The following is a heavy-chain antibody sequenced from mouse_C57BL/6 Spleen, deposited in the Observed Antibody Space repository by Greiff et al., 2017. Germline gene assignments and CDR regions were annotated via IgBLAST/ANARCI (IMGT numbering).Heavy chain of an antibody. J-gene: IGHJ2*01. V-gene: IGHV1-52*01. Sequence: QVQLKQPGAELVRPGSSVKLSCKASGYTFTSYWMHWVKQRPIQGLEWIGNIDPSDSETHYNQKFKDKATLTVDKSSRTAYMQLSSLTAEDSAVYYCARSRQLRLPYFDYWVQGTTLTVSS. CDR3: ARSRQLRLPYFDY. CDR1: GYTFTSYW. CDR2: IDPSDSET. D-gene: IGHD3-2*02.